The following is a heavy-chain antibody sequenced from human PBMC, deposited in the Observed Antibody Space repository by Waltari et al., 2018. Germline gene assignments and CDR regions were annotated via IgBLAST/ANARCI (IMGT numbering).Heavy chain of an antibody. Sequence: EVQLVESGGGSVQPGGSLRLSCAASGFTCSRSWMSWVRQAPGKGLEWMANIKPDGSERYYVGSVKGRFTISRDNAKNSLYLQMDTLRAEDTAVYYCARDFNWGWDYWGQGTLVTVSS. CDR2: IKPDGSER. J-gene: IGHJ4*02. CDR1: GFTCSRSW. CDR3: ARDFNWGWDY. D-gene: IGHD7-27*01. V-gene: IGHV3-7*01.